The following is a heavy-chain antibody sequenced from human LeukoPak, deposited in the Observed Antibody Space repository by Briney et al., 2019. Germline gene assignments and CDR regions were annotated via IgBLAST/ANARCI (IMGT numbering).Heavy chain of an antibody. CDR1: GGSISSSSYY. CDR3: ARLKIGNFDY. Sequence: SETLSLTCTVSGGSISSSSYYWGWIRQPPGKGLEWIGCIYYSGSTYYNPSLKSRVTTSVDTSKNQFSLRLSSVTAADTAVYYCARLKIGNFDYWGQGTLVTVSS. CDR2: IYYSGST. D-gene: IGHD1-26*01. V-gene: IGHV4-39*01. J-gene: IGHJ4*02.